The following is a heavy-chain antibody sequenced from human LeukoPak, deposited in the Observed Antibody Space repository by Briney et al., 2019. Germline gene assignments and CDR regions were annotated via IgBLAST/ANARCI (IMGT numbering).Heavy chain of an antibody. CDR1: GFTFSTYW. J-gene: IGHJ4*02. CDR3: ARVLSSYQFYFDY. Sequence: GGSLRLSCAASGFTFSTYWMHWVRQAPGKGLVWVSRMNSDGSTTSYADSVKGRFSISRDNAKNTLYLQMNSLRAEDTAVYYCARVLSSYQFYFDYWGQGTLVTVSS. V-gene: IGHV3-74*01. D-gene: IGHD2-2*01. CDR2: MNSDGSTT.